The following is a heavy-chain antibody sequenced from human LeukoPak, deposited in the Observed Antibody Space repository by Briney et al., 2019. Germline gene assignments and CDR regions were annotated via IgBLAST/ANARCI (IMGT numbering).Heavy chain of an antibody. V-gene: IGHV4-39*06. CDR1: GGSISTSNYY. CDR3: ARESGDWNDHDY. J-gene: IGHJ4*02. Sequence: SETLSLTCTVSGGSISTSNYYWGWIRQPPGKGLEWIGNIFYSGSTYYSPSLKSRVTISLDTSRNQFPLKLNSVTAADTAVYYCARESGDWNDHDYWGQGTLVTVSS. CDR2: IFYSGST. D-gene: IGHD1-1*01.